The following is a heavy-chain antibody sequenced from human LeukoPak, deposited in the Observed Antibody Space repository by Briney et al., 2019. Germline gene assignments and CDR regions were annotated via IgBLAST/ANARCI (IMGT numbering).Heavy chain of an antibody. V-gene: IGHV3-30*01. CDR1: GFTFSSYA. CDR2: ISYDGSNK. CDR3: ARESNWNGRGYYYYYYMDV. Sequence: GGSLRLSCAASGFTFSSYAMHWVRQAPGKGLEWVAVISYDGSNKCYADSVKGRFTISRDNSKNTLYLQMNSPRAEDTAVYYCARESNWNGRGYYYYYYMDVWGKGPRSPSP. J-gene: IGHJ6*03. D-gene: IGHD1-20*01.